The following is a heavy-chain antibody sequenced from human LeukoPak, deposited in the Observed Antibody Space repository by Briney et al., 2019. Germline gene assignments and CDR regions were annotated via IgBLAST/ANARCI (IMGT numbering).Heavy chain of an antibody. J-gene: IGHJ6*03. CDR1: GFTFSSYW. Sequence: GGSLRLSCAASGFTFSSYWMHWVRQAPGKGLVWVSRINSDGSSTSYADSVKGRFTISRDNAKNTLYLQMNSLRAEDTAVYYCARDSPPRWLQLFGYYYYYYMDVWGKGTTVTVSS. V-gene: IGHV3-74*01. CDR3: ARDSPPRWLQLFGYYYYYYMDV. CDR2: INSDGSST. D-gene: IGHD5-24*01.